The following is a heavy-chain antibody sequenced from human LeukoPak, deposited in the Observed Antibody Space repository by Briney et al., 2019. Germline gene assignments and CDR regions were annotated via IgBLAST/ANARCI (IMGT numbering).Heavy chain of an antibody. CDR2: IYYSGST. V-gene: IGHV4-59*01. CDR3: ARAMGGAGTVTDY. CDR1: GGSINSYY. Sequence: SETLSLTCTVSGGSINSYYWNWIRQPPGKGLEWIGQIYYSGSTNYNPSLKSRVTISLDTSKNQFSLKLNSVTAADTAVYYCARAMGGAGTVTDYWGQGTLVTVSS. D-gene: IGHD6-13*01. J-gene: IGHJ4*02.